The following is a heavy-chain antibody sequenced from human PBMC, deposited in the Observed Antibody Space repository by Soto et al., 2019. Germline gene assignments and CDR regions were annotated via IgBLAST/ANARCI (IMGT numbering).Heavy chain of an antibody. V-gene: IGHV3-30*18. J-gene: IGHJ4*02. CDR1: GFTFSSYG. D-gene: IGHD3-22*01. CDR3: AKGGGLYDSSGYYGTFGY. CDR2: ISYDGSNK. Sequence: HPGGSLRLSCAASGFTFSSYGMHWVRQAPGQGLEWVAVISYDGSNKYYADSVRGRFTISRDNSKNTLYLQMNSLRADDTAVYYCAKGGGLYDSSGYYGTFGYWGQGTLVTVSS.